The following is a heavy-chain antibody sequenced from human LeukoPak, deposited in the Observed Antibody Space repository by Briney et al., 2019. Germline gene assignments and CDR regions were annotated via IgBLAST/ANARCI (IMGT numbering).Heavy chain of an antibody. CDR2: ISGCGGST. CDR1: GFPFYDYA. CDR3: AKDYHITMIVVVINYAFDI. D-gene: IGHD3-22*01. V-gene: IGHV3-43*02. J-gene: IGHJ3*02. Sequence: GGPLRLSCSASGFPFYDYAMLWVPHAPGRGLECVSLISGCGGSTYYADYVKGRFTISRDNSKNSLYLQMNSLRTEDTALYYCAKDYHITMIVVVINYAFDIWGQGTMVTVSS.